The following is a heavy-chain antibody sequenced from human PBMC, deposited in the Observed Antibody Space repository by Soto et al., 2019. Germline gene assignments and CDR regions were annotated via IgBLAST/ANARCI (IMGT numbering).Heavy chain of an antibody. V-gene: IGHV1-69*01. J-gene: IGHJ3*02. D-gene: IGHD6-6*01. CDR3: ARDIAARLIPDAFDI. CDR2: IIPIFGTA. CDR1: GGTFSSYA. Sequence: VKVSCKASGGTFSSYAISWVRQAPGQGLEWMGGIIPIFGTANYAQKFQGRVTITADESTSTAYMELSSLRSEDTAVYYCARDIAARLIPDAFDIWGQGTMVTVSS.